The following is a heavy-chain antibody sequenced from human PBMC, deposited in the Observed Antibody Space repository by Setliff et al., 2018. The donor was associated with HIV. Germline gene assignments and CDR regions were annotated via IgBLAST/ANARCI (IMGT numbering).Heavy chain of an antibody. D-gene: IGHD4-17*01. V-gene: IGHV7-4-1*02. CDR3: ARALYGDYGGDLNWLDP. CDR2: INTKTGNP. CDR1: GYTFTTYS. Sequence: ASVKVSCKASGYTFTTYSMNWVRQAPGQGIEWMGWINTKTGNPTYAQGFTGRFVFSLDTSVSTAYLQISGLKADDTAVYYCARALYGDYGGDLNWLDPWGQGTLVTVSS. J-gene: IGHJ5*02.